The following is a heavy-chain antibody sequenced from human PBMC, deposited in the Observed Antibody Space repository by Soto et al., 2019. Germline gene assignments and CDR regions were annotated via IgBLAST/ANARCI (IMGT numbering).Heavy chain of an antibody. V-gene: IGHV4-31*03. CDR3: ARVSIDGSDFDY. CDR2: IYYSGST. J-gene: IGHJ4*02. CDR1: GGSISSGGYY. D-gene: IGHD3-3*02. Sequence: SETLSLTCTVSGGSISSGGYYWSWIRQHPGKGLEWIGYIYYSGSTYYNPSLKSRVTISVDTSKNQFSLKLSSVTAADTAVYYCARVSIDGSDFDYWGQGTLGTVSS.